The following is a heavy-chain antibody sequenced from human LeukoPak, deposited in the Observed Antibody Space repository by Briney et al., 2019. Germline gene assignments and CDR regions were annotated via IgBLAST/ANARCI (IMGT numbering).Heavy chain of an antibody. V-gene: IGHV3-21*01. CDR3: ARVRLPTDVYYDSSGYCFDAFDI. J-gene: IGHJ3*02. D-gene: IGHD3-22*01. CDR2: ISSSSSYI. CDR1: GFTFSSYA. Sequence: PGRSLRLSCAASGFTFSSYAMHWVRQAPGKGLEWVSSISSSSSYIYYADSVKGRFTISRDNAKNSLYLQMNSLRAEDTAVYYCARVRLPTDVYYDSSGYCFDAFDIWGQGTMVTVSS.